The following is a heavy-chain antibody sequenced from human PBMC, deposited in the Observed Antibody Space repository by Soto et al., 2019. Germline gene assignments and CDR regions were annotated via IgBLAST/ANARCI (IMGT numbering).Heavy chain of an antibody. J-gene: IGHJ4*02. CDR2: LSGSGTST. V-gene: IGHV3-23*01. CDR3: AKATTNGGWFNPFDS. Sequence: GGSLRLSCAPSGFSFVNYAMNWVRQAPGKGLEWVSGLSGSGTSTYYADSVKGRFTISRDNSRDTLFLQMNSLTADDTAVYYCAKATTNGGWFNPFDSWGQGALVTVSS. D-gene: IGHD6-19*01. CDR1: GFSFVNYA.